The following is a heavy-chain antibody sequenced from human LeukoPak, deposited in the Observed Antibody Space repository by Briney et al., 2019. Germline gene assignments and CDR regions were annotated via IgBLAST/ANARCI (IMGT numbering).Heavy chain of an antibody. CDR3: AREWEVPRYFDY. Sequence: AGGSLRLSCAASGFTFSSYYMSWVRQAPGKGLEWVASIKEEDGSDRYNVDSVKGRFTISRDNAKKSLFLQMNSLRAEDTASYFCAREWEVPRYFDYWGRGSLVIVSS. CDR2: IKEEDGSDR. CDR1: GFTFSSYY. J-gene: IGHJ4*02. D-gene: IGHD1-26*01. V-gene: IGHV3-7*04.